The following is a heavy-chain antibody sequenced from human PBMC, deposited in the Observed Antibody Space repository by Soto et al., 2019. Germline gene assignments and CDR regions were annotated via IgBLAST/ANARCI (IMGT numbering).Heavy chain of an antibody. Sequence: HPGGSLRLSCAASGFTLSYYWMSWVRQAPGKGLEWVANIKEDGSEEYYVDPVKGRFTISRDNAKNSLYLQMSNLRVEDTAVYYCARDCSGGDCYYWGQGTVVTVSS. D-gene: IGHD2-21*02. J-gene: IGHJ4*02. CDR1: GFTLSYYW. V-gene: IGHV3-7*01. CDR2: IKEDGSEE. CDR3: ARDCSGGDCYY.